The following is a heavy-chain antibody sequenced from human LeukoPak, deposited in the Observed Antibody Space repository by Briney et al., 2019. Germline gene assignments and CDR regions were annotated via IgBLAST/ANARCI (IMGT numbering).Heavy chain of an antibody. J-gene: IGHJ4*02. CDR1: GGSMSDYS. CDR2: MHYSGTT. CDR3: ARDSGYSYGRAFDY. D-gene: IGHD5-18*01. V-gene: IGHV4-59*01. Sequence: SETLSLTCTVSGGSMSDYSWSWIRQPPGKGLEWIVYMHYSGTTNYSPSVGGRVAFSLDKPRNEFSLQLNSVTAADTAVYYCARDSGYSYGRAFDYWGQGILVTVSS.